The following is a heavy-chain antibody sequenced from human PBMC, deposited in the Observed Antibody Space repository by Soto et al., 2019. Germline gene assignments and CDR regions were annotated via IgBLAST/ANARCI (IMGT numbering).Heavy chain of an antibody. J-gene: IGHJ6*03. Sequence: GASVKVSCKASGFTFTSSAMQWVRQARGQRLEWIGWIVVGSGNTNYAQKFQERVTITRDMSTSTAYMELSSLRSEDTAVYYCAAHINLRDRYCGSTGCYAHYYYYYMDVWGKGTTVTVSS. CDR2: IVVGSGNT. V-gene: IGHV1-58*02. CDR3: AAHINLRDRYCGSTGCYAHYYYYYMDV. D-gene: IGHD2-2*01. CDR1: GFTFTSSA.